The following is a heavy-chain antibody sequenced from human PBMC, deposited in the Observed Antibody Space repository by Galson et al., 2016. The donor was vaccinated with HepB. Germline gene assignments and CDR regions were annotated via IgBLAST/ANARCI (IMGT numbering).Heavy chain of an antibody. V-gene: IGHV3-30*03. CDR1: GFTFDNYG. Sequence: LRLSCAASGFTFDNYGMHWVRQAPGKGLAWVAVISHDGTTTYSADSVKGRFTISRDNSKHTLYLQMTSLRPEDTAIYYCAGAFDYWGQGILVTVSS. CDR3: AGAFDY. J-gene: IGHJ4*02. CDR2: ISHDGTTT.